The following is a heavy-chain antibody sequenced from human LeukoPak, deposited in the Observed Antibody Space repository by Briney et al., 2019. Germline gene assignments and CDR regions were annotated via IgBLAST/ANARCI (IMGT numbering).Heavy chain of an antibody. CDR2: IYTGGNT. J-gene: IGHJ4*02. CDR3: ARGDDSGYYDYFDY. CDR1: GFTFDDYA. Sequence: GGSLRLSCAASGFTFDDYAMHWVRQAPGKGLEWVSTIYTGGNTYYAASVKGRFTISRDFSKNTVFLHMNSLRAEDTAMYYCARGDDSGYYDYFDYWGQGALVTVSS. D-gene: IGHD3-22*01. V-gene: IGHV3-23*05.